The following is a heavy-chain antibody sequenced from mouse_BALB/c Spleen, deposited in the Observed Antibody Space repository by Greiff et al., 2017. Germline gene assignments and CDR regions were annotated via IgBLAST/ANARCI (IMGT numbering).Heavy chain of an antibody. CDR2: IFPGTGTT. CDR1: GYTFTSYW. J-gene: IGHJ4*01. CDR3: ARYGDYDAMDY. Sequence: QVQLQQSGAELVKPGASVKLSCKTSGYTFTSYWIQWVKQRPGQGLGWIGEIFPGTGTTYYNEKFKGKATLTIDTSSSTAYMQLSSLTSEDSAVYVCARYGDYDAMDYWGQGTSVTVSS. D-gene: IGHD1-1*02. V-gene: IGHV1S132*01.